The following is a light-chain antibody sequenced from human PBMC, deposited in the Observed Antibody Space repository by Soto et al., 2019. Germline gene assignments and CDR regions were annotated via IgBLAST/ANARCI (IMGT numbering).Light chain of an antibody. CDR2: GAS. V-gene: IGKV3-20*01. CDR3: QQYYSSWT. CDR1: QSISGTF. Sequence: EIVLTQSPGTLSLSPGERATLSCRASQSISGTFLAWYQHKPGQAPRVLIDGASRRDTGIPDRFIGSGSGTVFTLIIRRLEPEHFALYYCQQYYSSWTFGQGTKVDMK. J-gene: IGKJ1*01.